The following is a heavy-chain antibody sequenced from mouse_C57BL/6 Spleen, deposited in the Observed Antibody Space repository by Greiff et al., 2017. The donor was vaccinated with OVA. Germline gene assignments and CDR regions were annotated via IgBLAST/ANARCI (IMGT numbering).Heavy chain of an antibody. CDR3: ARHREGYFDV. CDR2: ISSGGSYT. V-gene: IGHV5-6*02. CDR1: GFTFSSYG. J-gene: IGHJ1*03. Sequence: EVKLVESGGDLVKPGGSLKLSCAASGFTFSSYGMSWVRQTPDKRLEWVATISSGGSYTYYPDSVKGRFTISRDNAKNTLYLQMSSLKSEDTAMYYCARHREGYFDVWGTGTTVTVSS. D-gene: IGHD2-14*01.